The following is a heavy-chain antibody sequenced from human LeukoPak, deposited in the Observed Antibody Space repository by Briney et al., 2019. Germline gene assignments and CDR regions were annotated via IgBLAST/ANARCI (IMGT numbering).Heavy chain of an antibody. CDR1: GFTFKSYA. V-gene: IGHV3-23*01. CDR2: ISGSGGTT. D-gene: IGHD1-20*01. CDR3: ARDLFYYRGITGTDGDY. Sequence: GGSLRLSCAASGFTFKSYAMSWVRQAPGKGLEWVSAISGSGGTTYYADSVKGRFTISRDNSKNTLYLQMNSLRAEDTAVYYCARDLFYYRGITGTDGDYWGQGTLVTVSS. J-gene: IGHJ4*02.